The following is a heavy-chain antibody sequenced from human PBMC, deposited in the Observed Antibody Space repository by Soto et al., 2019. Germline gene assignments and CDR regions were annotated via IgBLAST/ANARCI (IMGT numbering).Heavy chain of an antibody. Sequence: QLQLMQSGGEAKNPGASVKVSCEASGYSFSTYAISWLRQAPGQGLEWMGLTTPNNGYTNYAQKFQGRLILTTDIPSSTAYMELTSLRYDDTAMYYCATSYDSGFDPWGQGTLVSVS. J-gene: IGHJ5*02. D-gene: IGHD3-3*01. CDR1: GYSFSTYA. CDR2: TTPNNGYT. V-gene: IGHV1-18*01. CDR3: ATSYDSGFDP.